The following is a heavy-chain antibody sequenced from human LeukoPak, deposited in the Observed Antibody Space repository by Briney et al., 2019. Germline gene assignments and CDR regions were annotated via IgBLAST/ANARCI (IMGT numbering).Heavy chain of an antibody. J-gene: IGHJ4*02. V-gene: IGHV3-48*03. D-gene: IGHD5-18*01. CDR3: ALRGYSYGLFDY. CDR2: ISSSGSTI. CDR1: GFTFSSHE. Sequence: GGSLRLSCAASGFTFSSHEMNWVRQAPGKGLEWVSYISSSGSTIYYADSVKGRFTISRDNAKNSLYLQMNSLRAEDTAVYYCALRGYSYGLFDYWGQGTLVTVSS.